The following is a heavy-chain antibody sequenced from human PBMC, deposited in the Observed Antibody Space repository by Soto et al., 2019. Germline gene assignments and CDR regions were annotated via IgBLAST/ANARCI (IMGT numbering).Heavy chain of an antibody. J-gene: IGHJ4*02. CDR3: AKQYCSGGSCYSASLHTLFN. CDR1: GFTFSSYA. Sequence: GGSLRLSCAASGFTFSSYAMSWVRQAPGKGLEWVSAISGSGGSTYYADSVKGRFTISRDNSKNTLYLQMNSLRAEDTAVYYCAKQYCSGGSCYSASLHTLFNWGQGTLVTVSS. V-gene: IGHV3-23*01. D-gene: IGHD2-15*01. CDR2: ISGSGGST.